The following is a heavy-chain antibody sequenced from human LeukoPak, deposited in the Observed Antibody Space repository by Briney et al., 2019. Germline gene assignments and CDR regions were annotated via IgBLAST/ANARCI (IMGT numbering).Heavy chain of an antibody. J-gene: IGHJ4*02. V-gene: IGHV1-18*01. CDR1: GYTFISYT. Sequence: VASVKVSCKASGYTFISYTINWVRQAPGQGLEWMGWISAYNGNTNYAQKLQGRVTMTTDTSTNTAFMELRSLRSDDTAVYYCARDLLATAGSIDYWGQGTLVTVSA. CDR2: ISAYNGNT. D-gene: IGHD6-13*01. CDR3: ARDLLATAGSIDY.